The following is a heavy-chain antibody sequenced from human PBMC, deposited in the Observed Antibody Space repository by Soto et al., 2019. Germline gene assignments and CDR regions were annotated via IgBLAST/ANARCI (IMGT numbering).Heavy chain of an antibody. CDR2: IIPIFGTA. Sequence: SVKVSCKASGGTFSSYAIGWVRQAPGQGLEWMGGIIPIFGTANYAQKFQGRVTITADESTSTAYMELSSLRSEDTAVYYCARGEYSYAPSDYWGQGTLVTVSS. CDR3: ARGEYSYAPSDY. D-gene: IGHD5-18*01. CDR1: GGTFSSYA. V-gene: IGHV1-69*13. J-gene: IGHJ4*02.